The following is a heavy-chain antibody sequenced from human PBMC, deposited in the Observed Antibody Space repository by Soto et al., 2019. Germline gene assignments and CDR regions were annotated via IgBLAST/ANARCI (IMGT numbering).Heavy chain of an antibody. J-gene: IGHJ4*02. CDR3: ARDANGSAYTFGPYYFDY. V-gene: IGHV3-48*02. Sequence: GGSLRLSCATSGFTFAYYSMSWVRQAPGKGLEWIAYVTASGTTVNYADSVKGRFIISRDNGMKSLILQMSSLRDDDTAMYYCARDANGSAYTFGPYYFDYWGQGTLVTVSS. D-gene: IGHD3-3*01. CDR1: GFTFAYYS. CDR2: VTASGTTV.